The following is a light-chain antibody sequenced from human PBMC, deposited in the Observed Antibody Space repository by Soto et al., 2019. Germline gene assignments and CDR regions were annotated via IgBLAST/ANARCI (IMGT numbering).Light chain of an antibody. CDR2: KAS. CDR1: QTISSW. CDR3: QHYNSYSEA. V-gene: IGKV1-5*03. J-gene: IGKJ1*01. Sequence: DIQMTQSPSTLSGSVGYRFTITCRASQTISSWLAWYQHKPGKAPKLLIYKASTLKSGVPSRFSGSGSGTEFTLTISSLQPDDFATYYCQHYNSYSEAFGQGTMVDIK.